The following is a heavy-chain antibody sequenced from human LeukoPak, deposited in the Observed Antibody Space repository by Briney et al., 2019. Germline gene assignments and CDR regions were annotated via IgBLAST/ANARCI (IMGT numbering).Heavy chain of an antibody. D-gene: IGHD2-21*02. J-gene: IGHJ4*02. V-gene: IGHV3-23*01. Sequence: PGASLRLSCAASGFTFSSYAMSWVRQAPGKGLEWVSAISGSGGSTCYADSVKGRFTISRDNSKNTLYLQMNSLRAEDTAVYYCAKPRLMGGGDCYSYWGQGTLVTVSS. CDR1: GFTFSSYA. CDR3: AKPRLMGGGDCYSY. CDR2: ISGSGGST.